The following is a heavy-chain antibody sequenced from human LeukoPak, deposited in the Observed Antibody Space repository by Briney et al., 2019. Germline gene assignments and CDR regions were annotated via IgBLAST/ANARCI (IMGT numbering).Heavy chain of an antibody. CDR1: GFTFSSSE. V-gene: IGHV3-48*03. J-gene: IGHJ3*02. Sequence: GGSLRLSCGASGFTFSSSEMNWVRKAPGKGREGVSYIGSSDTNVHYADSVEGRFTISRDNAKNSLYLQMNSLRAEDTAIYYCARLTVTTKDAFDIWGQGTMVIVSS. CDR2: IGSSDTNV. CDR3: ARLTVTTKDAFDI. D-gene: IGHD4-17*01.